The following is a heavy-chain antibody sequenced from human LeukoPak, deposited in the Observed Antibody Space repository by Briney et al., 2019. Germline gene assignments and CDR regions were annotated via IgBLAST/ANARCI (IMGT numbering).Heavy chain of an antibody. CDR3: VRDRDSTGYYDY. Sequence: QPGGSLRLSCAASGFTFSNYPMHWVRQAPGKGLEWVAVVSDDGNNIYYADSVMGRFTISRDNSKNTLYLQTNSLRAEDTALYYCVRDRDSTGYYDYWGQGTLVTVSS. CDR2: VSDDGNNI. CDR1: GFTFSNYP. V-gene: IGHV3-30*04. J-gene: IGHJ4*02. D-gene: IGHD3-22*01.